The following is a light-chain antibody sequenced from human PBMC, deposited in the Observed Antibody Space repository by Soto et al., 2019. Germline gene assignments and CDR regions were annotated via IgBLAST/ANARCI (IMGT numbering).Light chain of an antibody. Sequence: PGSVRCSPGPSISISCSGTNSDVGAFNYVSWYQQHPGKAPKLMIYDVSNRPSGVSNRFSGSKSGNTASLTISGLRAEEEADYYCKSYTSNTTYVFGTGTKVTVL. CDR1: NSDVGAFNY. CDR3: KSYTSNTTYV. J-gene: IGLJ1*01. CDR2: DVS. V-gene: IGLV2-14*03.